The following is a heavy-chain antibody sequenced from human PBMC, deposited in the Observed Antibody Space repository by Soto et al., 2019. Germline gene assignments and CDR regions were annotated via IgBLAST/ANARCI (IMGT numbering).Heavy chain of an antibody. CDR2: IYHSGST. D-gene: IGHD4-17*01. CDR3: AGLTVSRGFAD. CDR1: GGSISSGSYY. J-gene: IGHJ4*02. Sequence: QLQLQESGPGLAKPSETLSLICTVSGGSISSGSYYWGWIRQPPGKGLEWIGNIYHSGSTTFNSSLTSRVTISVHASKNQSSLNLSSVTAADTALYYSAGLTVSRGFADWGQGTLVSVSS. V-gene: IGHV4-39*01.